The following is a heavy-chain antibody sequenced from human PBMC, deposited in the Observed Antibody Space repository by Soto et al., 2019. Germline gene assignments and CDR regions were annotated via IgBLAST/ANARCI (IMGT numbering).Heavy chain of an antibody. V-gene: IGHV3-7*05. CDR1: GFSISRYW. D-gene: IGHD1-26*01. CDR2: IDQDGTEN. Sequence: DVQLVESGGGLVQPGGSLIVSCGASGFSISRYWMSWVRRAPGKGLEWVGNIDQDGTENFYAGSVRGRFTISRDNAMNSLYLQMDSVTAEDTAVYFCARDRGNGYYGQDTWGMDVWGQGTTVTVSS. CDR3: ARDRGNGYYGQDTWGMDV. J-gene: IGHJ6*02.